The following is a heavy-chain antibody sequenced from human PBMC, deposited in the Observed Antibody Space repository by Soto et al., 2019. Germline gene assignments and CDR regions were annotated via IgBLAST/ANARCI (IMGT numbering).Heavy chain of an antibody. Sequence: VQLVESGGGLVQPGGSLRLSCAASGFTFSSYDMHWVRQATGKGLEWVSAIGTAGDTYYPGSVKGRFTISRENAKNSLYLQMNSLRAEDTAVYYCARASYYYDSSGYLTTPYFDYWGQGTLVTVSS. CDR3: ARASYYYDSSGYLTTPYFDY. CDR1: GFTFSSYD. CDR2: IGTAGDT. V-gene: IGHV3-13*01. D-gene: IGHD3-22*01. J-gene: IGHJ4*02.